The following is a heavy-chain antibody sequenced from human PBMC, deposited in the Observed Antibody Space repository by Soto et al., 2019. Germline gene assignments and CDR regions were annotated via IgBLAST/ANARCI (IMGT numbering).Heavy chain of an antibody. CDR1: GFTFSSYG. D-gene: IGHD3-10*01. V-gene: IGHV3-30*03. J-gene: IGHJ5*02. CDR2: ISYDGSNK. CDR3: NADPPGVRGPSRSWFDP. Sequence: GGSLRLSCAASGFTFSSYGIHWVRQAPGKGLEWVAVISYDGSNKYYADSVKGRFTISRDNSKNTLYLQMNSLRVEDTAVYYCNADPPGVRGPSRSWFDPWGQGTQVTVSS.